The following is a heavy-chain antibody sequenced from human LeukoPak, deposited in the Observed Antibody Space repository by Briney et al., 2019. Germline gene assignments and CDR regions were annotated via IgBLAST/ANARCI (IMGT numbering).Heavy chain of an antibody. CDR3: VREGEGPLSKDFDY. CDR1: GFTFTDHY. J-gene: IGHJ4*02. V-gene: IGHV1-2*02. D-gene: IGHD2/OR15-2a*01. Sequence: ASVKVSCKSSGFTFTDHYIHWVRQAPGQGLEWMAYIGPHSTFTSSPQEFQGRVTMTRDTSMTTAYMELTRLTSDDTAVYYCVREGEGPLSKDFDYWGQGTLVTVSS. CDR2: IGPHSTFT.